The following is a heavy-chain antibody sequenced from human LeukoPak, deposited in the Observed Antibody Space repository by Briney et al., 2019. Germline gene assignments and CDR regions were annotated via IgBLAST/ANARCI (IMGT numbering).Heavy chain of an antibody. V-gene: IGHV4-34*01. CDR2: INRSGGT. CDR1: GGSFSGYY. D-gene: IGHD6-6*01. J-gene: IGHJ4*02. Sequence: SETLSLTCAVYGGSFSGYYWSWIRQPPGKGLEWIGEINRSGGTNYTPSLKSRVTMSLDTSKNQFSLKLTSVTAADTAVYYCARGSIAARLGNFWGQGTLVTVS. CDR3: ARGSIAARLGNF.